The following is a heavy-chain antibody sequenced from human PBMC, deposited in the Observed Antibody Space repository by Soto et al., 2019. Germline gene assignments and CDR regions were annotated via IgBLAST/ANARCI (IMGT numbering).Heavy chain of an antibody. CDR2: IIPIFGTT. Sequence: QVQLVQSGAEVKKPGSSVKVSCKASGGTFSSYAISWVRQAPGQGLEWMGGIIPIFGTTTYAQKFQGRVTITADESTSTAYMELSSLRSEDTAVYYCARDIVMVVAGAGDYYGMDVWGQGTTVTVSS. CDR3: ARDIVMVVAGAGDYYGMDV. V-gene: IGHV1-69*12. D-gene: IGHD2-15*01. J-gene: IGHJ6*02. CDR1: GGTFSSYA.